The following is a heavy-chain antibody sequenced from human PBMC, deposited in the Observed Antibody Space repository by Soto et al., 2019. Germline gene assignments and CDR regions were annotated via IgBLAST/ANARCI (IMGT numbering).Heavy chain of an antibody. CDR2: INHSGSA. V-gene: IGHV4-34*01. D-gene: IGHD1-26*01. CDR3: ARGLISGSQNSGGWYYFDS. J-gene: IGHJ4*02. CDR1: GGSFSGYI. Sequence: QVQLQQSGAGLLKPSETLSLTCDVYGGSFSGYIWTWIRQTPGKGLQWIGQINHSGSANYNPSLKSRVNVSVHTSNSHFTLELSSVTAADTAVYYCARGLISGSQNSGGWYYFDSWGQGNQVTVSS.